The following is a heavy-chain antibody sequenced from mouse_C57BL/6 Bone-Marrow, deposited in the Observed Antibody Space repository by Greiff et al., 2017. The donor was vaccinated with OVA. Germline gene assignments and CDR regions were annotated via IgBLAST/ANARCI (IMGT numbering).Heavy chain of an antibody. D-gene: IGHD2-12*01. V-gene: IGHV1-81*01. CDR1: GYTFTSYG. CDR3: ARSIRPLYWYFDV. J-gene: IGHJ1*03. CDR2: IYPRSGNT. Sequence: QVQLQQSGAELARPGASVKLSCKASGYTFTSYGISWVKQRTGQGLEWIGEIYPRSGNTYYNEKFKGKATLTADKSSSTAYMELRSLTSEDSAVYFCARSIRPLYWYFDVWGTGTTVTVSS.